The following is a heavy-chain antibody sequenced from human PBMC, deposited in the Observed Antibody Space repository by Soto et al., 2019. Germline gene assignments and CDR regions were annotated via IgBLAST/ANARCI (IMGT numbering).Heavy chain of an antibody. J-gene: IGHJ4*02. CDR1: GVSFSGYY. CDR3: ARGRGYYGDYVDY. D-gene: IGHD4-17*01. CDR2: INHSGST. Sequence: PSETLSLTCAVYGVSFSGYYWSWIRQPPGKGLEWIGEINHSGSTNYNPSLKSRVTISVDTSKNQFSLKLSSVTAADTAMYYCARGRGYYGDYVDYWGQGTLVTVSS. V-gene: IGHV4-34*01.